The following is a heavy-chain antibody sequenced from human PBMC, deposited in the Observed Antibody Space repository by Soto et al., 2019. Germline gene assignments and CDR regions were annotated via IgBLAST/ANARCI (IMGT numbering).Heavy chain of an antibody. V-gene: IGHV4-30-4*01. CDR3: ARLMTTVTTVDY. J-gene: IGHJ4*02. D-gene: IGHD4-17*01. CDR1: GGSISSGDYY. CDR2: IYYSGST. Sequence: QVQLQESGPGLVKPSQTLSLTCTVSGGSISSGDYYWSWIRQPPGKGLEWIGYIYYSGSTYYNPSLNSRVTLSVDTSKNQFSLKLSSVTAADTAVYYCARLMTTVTTVDYWGQGTLVTVSS.